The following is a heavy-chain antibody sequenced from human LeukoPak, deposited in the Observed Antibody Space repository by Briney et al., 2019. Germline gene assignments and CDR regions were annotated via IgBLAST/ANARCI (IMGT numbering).Heavy chain of an antibody. V-gene: IGHV1-18*01. Sequence: GASVKVSCKASGHTFTSYGISWVRQAPGQGLEWMGWISAYNGNTNYAQKLQGRVTMTTDTSTSTAYMEVRSLRSDDTAVYYCARAPDYYYDSSGPHFDYWGQGTLVTVSS. CDR3: ARAPDYYYDSSGPHFDY. J-gene: IGHJ4*02. D-gene: IGHD3-22*01. CDR1: GHTFTSYG. CDR2: ISAYNGNT.